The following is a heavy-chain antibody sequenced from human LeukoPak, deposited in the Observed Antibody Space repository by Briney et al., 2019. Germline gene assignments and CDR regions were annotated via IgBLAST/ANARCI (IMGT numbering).Heavy chain of an antibody. CDR2: IYYSGST. CDR1: GGSISSYY. CDR3: ARVPAATRGAWWFDP. Sequence: MASETLSLTCTVSGGSISSYYWSWIRQPPGKGLEWIGYIYYSGSTNYNPSLKSRVTISVDTSKNQFSLKLSSVTAADTDVYYCARVPAATRGAWWFDPWGQGTLVTVSS. D-gene: IGHD2-2*01. V-gene: IGHV4-59*01. J-gene: IGHJ5*02.